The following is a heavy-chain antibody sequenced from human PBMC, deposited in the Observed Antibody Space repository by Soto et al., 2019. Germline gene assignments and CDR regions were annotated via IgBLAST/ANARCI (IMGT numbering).Heavy chain of an antibody. CDR1: GGSFSGYS. CDR3: ARGVAGTGFDL. V-gene: IGHV4-34*01. Sequence: SETLSLTCAVYGGSFSGYSWTWIRQPPGKGLEWIGEINHSGSTKYNPSLESRVTISLDTSKNHFSLQLNSVTPDDTAVYYCARGVAGTGFDLWGQGTLVTVSS. CDR2: INHSGST. J-gene: IGHJ4*02. D-gene: IGHD6-19*01.